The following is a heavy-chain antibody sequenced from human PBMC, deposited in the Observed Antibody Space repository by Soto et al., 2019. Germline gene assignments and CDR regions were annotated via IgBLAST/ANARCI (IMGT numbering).Heavy chain of an antibody. V-gene: IGHV3-30*18. CDR1: GFTFSSYG. CDR3: AKSPPLAAAEYYFDY. Sequence: LRLSCAASGFTFSSYGMHWVRQAPGKGLEWVAVISYDGSNKYYADSVKGRFTISRDNSKNTLYLQMNSLRAEDTAVYYCAKSPPLAAAEYYFDYWGQGTLVTVSS. D-gene: IGHD6-13*01. J-gene: IGHJ4*02. CDR2: ISYDGSNK.